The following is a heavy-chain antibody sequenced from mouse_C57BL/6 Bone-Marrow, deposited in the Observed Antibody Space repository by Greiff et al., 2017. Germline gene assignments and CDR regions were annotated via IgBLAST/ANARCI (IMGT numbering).Heavy chain of an antibody. D-gene: IGHD2-4*01. CDR3: ARTGGLRRAMDY. Sequence: VKLQQSGPELVKPGASVKISCKASGYAFSSSWMNWVKQRPGTGLEWIGRIYPGDGDTNYNGKFKGKATLTADKSSSTAYMQLSSLTSEDSAVYFCARTGGLRRAMDYWGQGTSVTVSS. J-gene: IGHJ4*01. CDR2: IYPGDGDT. V-gene: IGHV1-82*01. CDR1: GYAFSSSW.